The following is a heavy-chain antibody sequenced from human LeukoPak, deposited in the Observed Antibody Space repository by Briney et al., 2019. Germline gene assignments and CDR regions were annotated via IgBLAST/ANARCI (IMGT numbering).Heavy chain of an antibody. CDR3: ARENYYDSSGYSD. V-gene: IGHV4-30-4*01. D-gene: IGHD3-22*01. Sequence: SETLSLTCTVSGGSISSGDYYWSWIRQPPGKGLEWIGYIYYSGSTYYNPSLKSRVTISVGTSKNQFSLKLSSGTAADTAVYYCARENYYDSSGYSDWGQGTLVTVSS. CDR1: GGSISSGDYY. CDR2: IYYSGST. J-gene: IGHJ4*02.